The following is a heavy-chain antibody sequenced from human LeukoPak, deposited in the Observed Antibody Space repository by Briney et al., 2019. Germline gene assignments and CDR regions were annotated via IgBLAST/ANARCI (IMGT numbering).Heavy chain of an antibody. CDR3: ARDPAGVLNLRD. V-gene: IGHV1-2*02. J-gene: IGHJ4*02. CDR2: INPNSGGI. Sequence: GASVKVSCKASGYTFTGYYMHWVRQAPGQGLEWMGWINPNSGGINYAQKFQGRVTMTRDTSISTAYMELSRLRSDDTAVYYCARDPAGVLNLRDWGQGTLVTVSS. CDR1: GYTFTGYY. D-gene: IGHD4-17*01.